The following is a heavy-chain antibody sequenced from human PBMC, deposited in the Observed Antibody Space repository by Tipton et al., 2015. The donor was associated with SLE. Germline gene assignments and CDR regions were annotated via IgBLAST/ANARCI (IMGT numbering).Heavy chain of an antibody. CDR3: ARDPHYGGNAGYFDY. D-gene: IGHD4-23*01. Sequence: GSLRLSCAASGFTFSSYAMSWVRQAPGKGLEWASAISGSGGSTYYADSVKGRFTISRDNSKNTLYLQMNSLRAEDTAVYYCARDPHYGGNAGYFDYWGQGTLVTVSS. CDR1: GFTFSSYA. V-gene: IGHV3-23*01. J-gene: IGHJ4*02. CDR2: ISGSGGST.